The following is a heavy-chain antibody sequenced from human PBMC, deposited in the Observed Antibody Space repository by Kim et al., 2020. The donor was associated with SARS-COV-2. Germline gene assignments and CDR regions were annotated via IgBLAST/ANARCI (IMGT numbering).Heavy chain of an antibody. CDR2: ISAYNGNT. V-gene: IGHV1-18*01. CDR3: ARVPHCSSWPAAY. J-gene: IGHJ4*02. D-gene: IGHD6-13*01. CDR1: GYTFTSYG. Sequence: ASVKVSCKASGYTFTSYGISWVRQAPGQGLEWMGWISAYNGNTNYAQKLQGRVTMTTGTSTSTAYMELRSLRSDATAVYYCARVPHCSSWPAAYWGQGTLVTVSS.